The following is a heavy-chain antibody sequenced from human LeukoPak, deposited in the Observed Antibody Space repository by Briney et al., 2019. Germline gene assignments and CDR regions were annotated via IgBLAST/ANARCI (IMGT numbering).Heavy chain of an antibody. CDR3: ASQYTSSRIFDD. CDR1: GFTFSSNA. Sequence: GGSLRLSCTTSGFTFSSNAMSWVRQAPGKGLEWVSAISASAASAYYADSVKGRFTVSRDNSKSTLHLQMNSLRAEDTAVYFCASQYTSSRIFDDWGQGTLVTVSS. V-gene: IGHV3-23*01. J-gene: IGHJ4*02. D-gene: IGHD6-13*01. CDR2: ISASAASA.